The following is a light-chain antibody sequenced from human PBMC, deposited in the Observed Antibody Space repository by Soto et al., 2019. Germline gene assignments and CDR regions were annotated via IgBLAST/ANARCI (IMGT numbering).Light chain of an antibody. CDR2: TNN. V-gene: IGLV1-44*01. CDR3: AAWDDSLNGYV. Sequence: QSVLTQPPSASGTPGQRVTISCSGSYSNIGSNTVNWYQHLPGTAPKLLIYTNNQRPSGVPDRFSASKSGTSASLAISGLQSGDEADYYCAAWDDSLNGYVFGPGTKLSV. CDR1: YSNIGSNT. J-gene: IGLJ1*01.